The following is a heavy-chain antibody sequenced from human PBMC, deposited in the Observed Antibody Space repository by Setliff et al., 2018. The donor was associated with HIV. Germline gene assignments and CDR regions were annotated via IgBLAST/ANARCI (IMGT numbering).Heavy chain of an antibody. CDR2: IKTDGSSI. CDR1: GFTFSSYW. J-gene: IGHJ4*02. D-gene: IGHD2-21*02. V-gene: IGHV3-74*03. CDR3: ASPTAIPH. Sequence: GGSLRLSCAASGFTFSSYWMHWVRQVPGKGLVWVSRIKTDGSSIKYADAVKGRFTISRDNAKKTLYLQMNSLTIEDTAVYYCASPTAIPHWGQGTLVTVSS.